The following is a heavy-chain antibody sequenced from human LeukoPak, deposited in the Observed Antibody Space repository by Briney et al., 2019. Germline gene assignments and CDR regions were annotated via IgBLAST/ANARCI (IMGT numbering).Heavy chain of an antibody. CDR2: INPNSGGT. CDR1: GYTFTGYY. J-gene: IGHJ6*02. Sequence: ASVKVSCKASGYTFTGYYMHWVRQAPGQGLEWMGRINPNSGGTNYAQKFQGRVTMTRDTSISTAYMELSRLRSDDAAVYYCAVGASHHYYYGMDVWGQGTTVTVSS. V-gene: IGHV1-2*06. CDR3: AVGASHHYYYGMDV. D-gene: IGHD1-26*01.